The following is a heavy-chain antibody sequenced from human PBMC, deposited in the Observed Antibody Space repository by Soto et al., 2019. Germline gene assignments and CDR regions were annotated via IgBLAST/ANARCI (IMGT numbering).Heavy chain of an antibody. V-gene: IGHV1-69*06. CDR3: ARVNRLYCSSTSCYTHWFDP. Sequence: SVKVSCKASGSTFSSYAISWVRQAPGQGLEWMGGIIPIFGTANYAQKFQGRVTITADKSTSTAYMELSSLRSEDTAVYYCARVNRLYCSSTSCYTHWFDPWGQGTLVTVSS. J-gene: IGHJ5*02. CDR2: IIPIFGTA. D-gene: IGHD2-2*02. CDR1: GSTFSSYA.